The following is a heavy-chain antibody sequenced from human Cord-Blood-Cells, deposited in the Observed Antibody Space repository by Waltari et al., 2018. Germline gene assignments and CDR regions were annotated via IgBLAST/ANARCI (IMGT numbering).Heavy chain of an antibody. V-gene: IGHV1-69*01. Sequence: GQLVPSGAEGKKPGSSVEVSWKASGGNFSRYAFRRVRQAPGQGLEWMGGIIPIFGTANYAQKFQGRVTITADESTSTAYMELSSLRSEDTAVYYCVMGAADAFDIWGQGTMVTVSS. CDR2: IIPIFGTA. J-gene: IGHJ3*02. CDR1: GGNFSRYA. D-gene: IGHD3-16*01. CDR3: VMGAADAFDI.